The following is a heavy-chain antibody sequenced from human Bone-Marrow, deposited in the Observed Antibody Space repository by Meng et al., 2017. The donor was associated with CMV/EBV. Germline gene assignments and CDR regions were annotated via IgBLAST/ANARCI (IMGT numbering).Heavy chain of an antibody. CDR3: ARGRRRYSSSWKEYYYYYGMDV. CDR1: GGSFSGYY. V-gene: IGHV4-34*01. J-gene: IGHJ6*02. D-gene: IGHD6-13*01. CDR2: INHSGST. Sequence: SETLSLTCAVYGGSFSGYYWSWIRQPPGKGLEWIGEINHSGSTNYNPSLKSRVTISVDTSKNQFTLKMSSVTDADTAVYYPARGRRRYSSSWKEYYYYYGMDVWGQGTTVTVSS.